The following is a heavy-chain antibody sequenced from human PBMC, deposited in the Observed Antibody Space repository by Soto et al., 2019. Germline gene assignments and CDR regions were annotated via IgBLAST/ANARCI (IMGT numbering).Heavy chain of an antibody. CDR2: IYWDDDK. J-gene: IGHJ6*03. CDR1: GFSLSTSGVG. V-gene: IGHV2-5*02. CDR3: AHRPALGLRYFDWFASSGYYYYMDV. D-gene: IGHD3-9*01. Sequence: QITLKESGPTLVKPTQTLTLTCTFSGFSLSTSGVGVGWIRQPPGKALEWLALIYWDDDKRYSPSLKSRLTITKDTSKNQVVLTMTNMDPVDTATYYCAHRPALGLRYFDWFASSGYYYYMDVWGKGTTVTVSS.